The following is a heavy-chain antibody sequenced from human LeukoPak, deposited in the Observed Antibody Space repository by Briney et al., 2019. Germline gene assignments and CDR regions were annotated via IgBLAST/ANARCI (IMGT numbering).Heavy chain of an antibody. D-gene: IGHD3-10*01. CDR2: IIPIPGIA. J-gene: IGHJ4*02. CDR1: GYTLTELS. V-gene: IGHV1-69*04. CDR3: ARDMVRGVRTAGY. Sequence: SVKVSCKVSGYTLTELSMHWVRQAPGQGLEWMGRIIPIPGIANYAQKFQGRVTITADKSTSTAYMELSRLRSDDTAVYYCARDMVRGVRTAGYWGQGTLVTVSS.